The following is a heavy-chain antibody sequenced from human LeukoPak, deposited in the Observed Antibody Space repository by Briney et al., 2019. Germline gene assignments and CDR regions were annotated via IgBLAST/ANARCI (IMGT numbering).Heavy chain of an antibody. V-gene: IGHV3-23*01. D-gene: IGHD2-2*01. CDR1: GFTFSSYA. CDR3: AKDLRFSLTYCSSTSCSLGDF. CDR2: ISGSGGST. Sequence: GGSLRLSCAASGFTFSSYAMSWVRQAPGKGLEWVSAISGSGGSTYYADSVKGRFTISRDNSKNTLYLQMNSLRAEDTAVYYCAKDLRFSLTYCSSTSCSLGDFWGQGTLVTVSS. J-gene: IGHJ4*02.